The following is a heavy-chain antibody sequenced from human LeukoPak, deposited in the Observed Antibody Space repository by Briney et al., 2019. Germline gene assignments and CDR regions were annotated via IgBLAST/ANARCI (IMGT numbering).Heavy chain of an antibody. CDR1: GFTFSSYA. J-gene: IGHJ2*01. CDR2: ISGSGGST. D-gene: IGHD3-22*01. Sequence: GGSLRLSCAASGFTFSSYAMSWVRQAPGKGLEWVSAISGSGGSTYYADPVKGRFTISRDNSKNTLYLQMNSLRAEDTAVYYCAKDPHYYDSSGYYYDWYFDLWGRGTLVTVSS. V-gene: IGHV3-23*01. CDR3: AKDPHYYDSSGYYYDWYFDL.